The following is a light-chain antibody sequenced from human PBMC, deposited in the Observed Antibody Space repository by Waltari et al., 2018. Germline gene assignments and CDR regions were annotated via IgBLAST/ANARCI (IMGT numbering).Light chain of an antibody. V-gene: IGLV1-40*01. CDR1: SSHIGAGYD. J-gene: IGLJ3*02. CDR2: GNT. CDR3: QSYDSSLSAVV. Sequence: QSVLTQPPSVSGAPGQRVTISCTGSSSHIGAGYDVHWYQQLPGTAPKLLIYGNTNRPSGVPDRFSGSKSATSASLAITGLQPEDEADYYCQSYDSSLSAVVFGGGTKLTVL.